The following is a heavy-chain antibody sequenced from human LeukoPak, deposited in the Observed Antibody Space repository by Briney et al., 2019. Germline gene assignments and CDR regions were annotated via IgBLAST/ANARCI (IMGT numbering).Heavy chain of an antibody. Sequence: ETLSLTCTVSGGSVSSGYFHWSWVRQAPGKGLEWVANIKDDGSEKYYVDSVKGRFTISRDDAKNSLYLQMNSLRAEDTAVYYCARARDSSWDYWGQGTLVTVSS. J-gene: IGHJ4*02. D-gene: IGHD6-13*01. CDR1: GGSVSSGY. CDR3: ARARDSSWDY. V-gene: IGHV3-7*03. CDR2: IKDDGSEK.